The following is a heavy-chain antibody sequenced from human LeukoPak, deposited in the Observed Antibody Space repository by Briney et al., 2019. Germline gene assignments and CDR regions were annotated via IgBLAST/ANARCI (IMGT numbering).Heavy chain of an antibody. Sequence: SVKVSCKASGGTFSSYAISWVRQAPGQGLEWMGRIIPIFGTANYAQKFQGRVTITTDESTSTAYMELSSLRSEDTAVYYCARGSGRSALFDYWGQGTLVTVSS. CDR1: GGTFSSYA. CDR3: ARGSGRSALFDY. CDR2: IIPIFGTA. V-gene: IGHV1-69*05. J-gene: IGHJ4*02.